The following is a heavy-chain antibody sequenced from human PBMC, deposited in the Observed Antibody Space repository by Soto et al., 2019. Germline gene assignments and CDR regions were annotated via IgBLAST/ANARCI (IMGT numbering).Heavy chain of an antibody. J-gene: IGHJ4*02. CDR1: GFTFDDYA. CDR2: ISWNSGSI. Sequence: GGSLILSCAASGFTFDDYAMHWVRQAPGKGLEWVSGISWNSGSIGYADSVKGRFTISRDNAKNSLYLQMNSLRAEYTALYYCAKDSYYCSSTSCYLFDYWGQGTLVTVSS. D-gene: IGHD2-2*01. CDR3: AKDSYYCSSTSCYLFDY. V-gene: IGHV3-9*01.